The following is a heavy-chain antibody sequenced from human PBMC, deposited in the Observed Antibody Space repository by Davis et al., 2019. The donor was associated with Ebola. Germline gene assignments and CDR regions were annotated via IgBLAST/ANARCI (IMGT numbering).Heavy chain of an antibody. D-gene: IGHD3-9*01. J-gene: IGHJ5*02. CDR2: VYYSGNS. Sequence: MPSETLSLTCTVSGGSITRSTYYWGWIRQPPGKGLEWIGSVYYSGNSYYNPSLKSRVTISVDTSKNQFSLKLSSVTAADTAVYYCAREPILTGYYYLNWFDPWGQGTLVTVSS. CDR1: GGSITRSTYY. CDR3: AREPILTGYYYLNWFDP. V-gene: IGHV4-39*02.